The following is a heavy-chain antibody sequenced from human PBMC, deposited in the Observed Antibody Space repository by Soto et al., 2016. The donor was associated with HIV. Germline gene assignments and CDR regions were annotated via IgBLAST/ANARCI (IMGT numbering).Heavy chain of an antibody. CDR1: GYSFTGYY. Sequence: QVQLVQSGAEVKKPGASVKVSCKASGYSFTGYYVHWVRQAPGQGLEWMGWINPNSGGTKYAQKFQGRVTMTSDTSISTAYMELSRLSSDDTAVYYCARDRSFLWIVVVRVRYFDLWGRGTLVTVSS. CDR2: INPNSGGT. J-gene: IGHJ2*01. CDR3: ARDRSFLWIVVVRVRYFDL. D-gene: IGHD3-22*01. V-gene: IGHV1-2*02.